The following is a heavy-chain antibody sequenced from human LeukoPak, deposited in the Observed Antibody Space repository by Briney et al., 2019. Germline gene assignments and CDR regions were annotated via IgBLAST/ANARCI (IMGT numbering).Heavy chain of an antibody. CDR3: ARGAFIGVYYGSGSFGY. J-gene: IGHJ4*02. Sequence: KASETLSLTCTVSGGSISSYYWSWIRQPPGKGLEWIGYIYYSGSTNYNPSLKSRVTISVDTSKNQFSLKLSSVTAADTAVYSCARGAFIGVYYGSGSFGYWGQGTLVTVSS. D-gene: IGHD3-10*01. CDR1: GGSISSYY. V-gene: IGHV4-59*01. CDR2: IYYSGST.